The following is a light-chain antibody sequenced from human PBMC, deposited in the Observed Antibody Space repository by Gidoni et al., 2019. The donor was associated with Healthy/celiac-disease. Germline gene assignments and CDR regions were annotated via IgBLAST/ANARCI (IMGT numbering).Light chain of an antibody. CDR2: RNN. CDR1: SSNSGSNY. V-gene: IGLV1-47*01. CDR3: AAWDDSLSGPGV. Sequence: QSVLTQPPSASGTPGPRVTISCSGSSSNSGSNYVYWYQQLPGTAPKLLIYRNNQRPSGVPYRFSGSKSGTSASLAISGLRSEDEADYYCAAWDDSLSGPGVFGGGTKLTVL. J-gene: IGLJ2*01.